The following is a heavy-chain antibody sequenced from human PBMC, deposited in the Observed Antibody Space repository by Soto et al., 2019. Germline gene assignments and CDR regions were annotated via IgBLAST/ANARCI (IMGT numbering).Heavy chain of an antibody. CDR1: GFTLSSYD. J-gene: IGHJ6*02. D-gene: IGHD3-9*01. CDR2: IGSGGDT. CDR3: TRKTPPTGMEV. Sequence: EVQLVESGGGLVQPGGSLRLSCAASGFTLSSYDIHWVRQATGEGLAWVSGIGSGGDTHYPDSVKGRFIISREDGKNSLYLQMNNLRVGDTAVYYCTRKTPPTGMEVWGQGATVTVSS. V-gene: IGHV3-13*01.